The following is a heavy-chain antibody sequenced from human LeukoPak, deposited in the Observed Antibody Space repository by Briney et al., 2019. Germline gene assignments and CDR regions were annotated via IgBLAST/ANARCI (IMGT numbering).Heavy chain of an antibody. Sequence: PGESLRLSCAASGFTFSNYGMHWVRQAPGKGLEWVAVSSYDGGTKYYADSVKGRFTISRDNSKDTLYLQMISLRAEDTAVYYCAKEACGGSCYSDYFDYWGQGTLVTVSS. CDR3: AKEACGGSCYSDYFDY. J-gene: IGHJ4*02. D-gene: IGHD2-15*01. CDR1: GFTFSNYG. CDR2: SSYDGGTK. V-gene: IGHV3-30*18.